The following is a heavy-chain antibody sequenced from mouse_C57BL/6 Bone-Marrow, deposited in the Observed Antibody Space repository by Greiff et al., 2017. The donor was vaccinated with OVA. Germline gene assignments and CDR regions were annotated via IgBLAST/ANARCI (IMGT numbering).Heavy chain of an antibody. D-gene: IGHD2-5*01. CDR1: GYTFTDYE. V-gene: IGHV1-15*01. J-gene: IGHJ4*01. CDR2: IDPETGGT. Sequence: QVTLKESGAELVRPGASVTLSCKASGYTFTDYEMHWVKQTPVHGLEWIGAIDPETGGTAYNQKFKGKAILTAEKSSSTAYMELRSLTSDDSAVYYCTRGYSNYYAMDYWGQGTSVTVSS. CDR3: TRGYSNYYAMDY.